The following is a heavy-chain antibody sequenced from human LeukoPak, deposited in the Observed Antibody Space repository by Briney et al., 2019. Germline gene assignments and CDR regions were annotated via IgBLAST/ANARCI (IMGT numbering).Heavy chain of an antibody. D-gene: IGHD2-15*01. Sequence: SETLSLTCAVYGGSFSGYYWSWIRQPPGKGLEWIGGINHSGSTNYNPSLKSRVTISVDTSKNQFSLKLSSVTAADTAVYYCARGQDIVVVVATGNYYYYYMDFWGTGTTFTVSS. CDR2: INHSGST. CDR3: ARGQDIVVVVATGNYYYYYMDF. CDR1: GGSFSGYY. V-gene: IGHV4-34*01. J-gene: IGHJ6*03.